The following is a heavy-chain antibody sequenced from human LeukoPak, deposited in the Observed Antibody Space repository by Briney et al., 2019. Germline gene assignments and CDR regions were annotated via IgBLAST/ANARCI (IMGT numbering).Heavy chain of an antibody. D-gene: IGHD4-11*01. J-gene: IGHJ4*02. CDR3: AKETLDYSNVGSYFDY. Sequence: GGSLRLSCAASGFTFSSYAMSWVRQAPGKGLEWVSAISGSGSSTYYADSVKGRFTISRDNSKNTLYLQMNSLRAEDTAVYYSAKETLDYSNVGSYFDYWGQGTLVTVSS. CDR1: GFTFSSYA. CDR2: ISGSGSST. V-gene: IGHV3-23*01.